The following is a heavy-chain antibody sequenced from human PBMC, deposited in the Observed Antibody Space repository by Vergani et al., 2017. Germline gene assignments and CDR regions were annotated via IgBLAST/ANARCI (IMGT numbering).Heavy chain of an antibody. CDR1: GGSIRSSSYY. D-gene: IGHD2-21*02. V-gene: IGHV4-39*01. J-gene: IGHJ6*02. Sequence: QLQLQESGPGLVKPSETLSLTCTVSGGSIRSSSYYWGWIRQPPGKGLEWIGSIYYSGSTYYNPSLKSRVTISVNTSKNQFSLKRSSVTAADTAVYYCARHLAYCGGDCYPYYYGMDVWGQGTTVTVSS. CDR3: ARHLAYCGGDCYPYYYGMDV. CDR2: IYYSGST.